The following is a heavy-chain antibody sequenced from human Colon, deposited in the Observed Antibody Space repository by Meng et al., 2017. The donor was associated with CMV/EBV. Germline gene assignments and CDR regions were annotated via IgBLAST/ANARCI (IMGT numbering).Heavy chain of an antibody. D-gene: IGHD3-3*01. CDR2: ISPYSGHT. V-gene: IGHV1-18*01. J-gene: IGHJ4*02. Sequence: ASVKVSCKASGYIFTTFDISWVRQAPGQGPEWMGRISPYSGHTNSAPKFQGRITLTTDTSTSTAYMDLRSLRSDDTAVYYCVRSLDDASGQFRDYWGQGTLVTVSS. CDR1: GYIFTTFD. CDR3: VRSLDDASGQFRDY.